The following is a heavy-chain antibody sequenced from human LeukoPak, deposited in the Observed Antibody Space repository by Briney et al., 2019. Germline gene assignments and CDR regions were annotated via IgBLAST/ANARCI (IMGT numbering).Heavy chain of an antibody. J-gene: IGHJ4*02. D-gene: IGHD3-22*01. CDR2: IYYSGST. CDR1: GGSISSYY. CDR3: ARGLRYYDSSGYYY. V-gene: IGHV4-59*01. Sequence: PSETLSLTCTVSGGSISSYYWSWIRQPPGKGLEWIGYIYYSGSTNYNPFLKSRVTISVDTSKNQFSLKLSSVTAADTAVYYCARGLRYYDSSGYYYWGQGTLVTVSS.